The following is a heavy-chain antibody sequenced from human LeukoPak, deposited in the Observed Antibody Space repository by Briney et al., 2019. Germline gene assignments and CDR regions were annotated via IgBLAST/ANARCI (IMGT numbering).Heavy chain of an antibody. V-gene: IGHV3-48*03. CDR3: ARDLVQLWSKDY. CDR2: ISSSGRNI. Sequence: QPGGSLRLSCAASGFTFSNYEFNWVHQAPGKGLEWISYISSSGRNIYYADSVKGRFTISRDNAKSSLYLQMNSLRAEDTAVYYCARDLVQLWSKDYWGQGTLVTVSS. D-gene: IGHD5-18*01. CDR1: GFTFSNYE. J-gene: IGHJ4*02.